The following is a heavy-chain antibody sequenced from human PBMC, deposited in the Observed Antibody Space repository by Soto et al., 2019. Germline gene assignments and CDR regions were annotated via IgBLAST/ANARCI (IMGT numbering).Heavy chain of an antibody. V-gene: IGHV3-48*03. J-gene: IGHJ6*02. CDR2: ISSSGSTI. CDR3: AREAMTTVFPDYYYYGMDV. D-gene: IGHD4-4*01. CDR1: GFTFSSYE. Sequence: PGGSLRLSCAASGFTFSSYEMNWVRQAPGKGLEWVSYISSSGSTIYYADSVKGRLTISRDNAKNSLYLQMNSLRAEDTAVYYSAREAMTTVFPDYYYYGMDVWGQGTTVNVSS.